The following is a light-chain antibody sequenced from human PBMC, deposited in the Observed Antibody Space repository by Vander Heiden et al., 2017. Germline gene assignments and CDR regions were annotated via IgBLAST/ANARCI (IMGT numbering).Light chain of an antibody. V-gene: IGKV1-5*01. Sequence: DIQMTQSPSTLSASVGDRVTLPCRASQSISSWLAWEQQKPGKAPKLLIYDAYRWERGVKLRFSGSGAGTEFTLTSSRRKNDDFENYDPQHYSISSVGQGTKVEIK. CDR2: DAY. J-gene: IGKJ1*01. CDR1: QSISSW. CDR3: QHYSISS.